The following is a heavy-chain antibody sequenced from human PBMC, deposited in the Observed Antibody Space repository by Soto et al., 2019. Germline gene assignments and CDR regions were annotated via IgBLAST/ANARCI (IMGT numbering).Heavy chain of an antibody. V-gene: IGHV1-18*01. CDR3: ARVFRRRGLELHPYVAFDI. Sequence: ASVKVSCKASGYTFTSYGISWVRQAPGQGLEWMGWISAYNGNTNYAQKLQGRVTMTTDTSTSTAYMELRSLRSDDTAVYYCARVFRRRGLELHPYVAFDIGGKGKMVTV. CDR1: GYTFTSYG. D-gene: IGHD1-7*01. CDR2: ISAYNGNT. J-gene: IGHJ3*02.